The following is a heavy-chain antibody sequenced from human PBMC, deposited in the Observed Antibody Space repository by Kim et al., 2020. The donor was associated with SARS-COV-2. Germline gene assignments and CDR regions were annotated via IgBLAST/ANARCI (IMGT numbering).Heavy chain of an antibody. CDR2: INHSGST. V-gene: IGHV4-34*01. D-gene: IGHD2-2*02. J-gene: IGHJ6*03. CDR1: GGSFSGYY. Sequence: SETLSLTCAVYGGSFSGYYWSWIRQPPGKGLEWIGEINHSGSTNYNPSLKSRVTISVDTSKNQFSLKLSSVTAADTAVYYCAGGLCYCSSTSCYTTGYNYYYYMDFWGEAGTVAVSS. CDR3: AGGLCYCSSTSCYTTGYNYYYYMDF.